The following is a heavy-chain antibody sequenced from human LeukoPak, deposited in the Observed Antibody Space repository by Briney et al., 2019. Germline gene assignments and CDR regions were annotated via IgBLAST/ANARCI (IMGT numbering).Heavy chain of an antibody. CDR3: ARGPVTSMDV. CDR1: GFTFSSYE. V-gene: IGHV3-48*03. J-gene: IGHJ6*03. Sequence: GGSLRLSCAASGFTFSSYEMNWVRQAPGKGLELVSYISSSGSTIYYADSVKGRLTISRDNAKNSLYLQMNSQRGEDTSVYYRARGPVTSMDVWGKGTTVTVSS. CDR2: ISSSGSTI. D-gene: IGHD2-2*01.